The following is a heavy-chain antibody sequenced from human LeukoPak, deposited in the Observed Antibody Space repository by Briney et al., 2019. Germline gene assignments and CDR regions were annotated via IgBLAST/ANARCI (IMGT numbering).Heavy chain of an antibody. Sequence: GGSLRLSCAASGFTFSTGFTFSSYSMTWVRQAPGKGLEWVSAISGSGGSTYYADSVKGRFTISRDNSKNTLYLQMNSLRAEDTAVYYCAEDRSLYYYDSSDAFDIWGQGTMVTVSS. V-gene: IGHV3-23*01. CDR1: GFTFSTGFTFSSYS. J-gene: IGHJ3*02. D-gene: IGHD3-22*01. CDR3: AEDRSLYYYDSSDAFDI. CDR2: ISGSGGST.